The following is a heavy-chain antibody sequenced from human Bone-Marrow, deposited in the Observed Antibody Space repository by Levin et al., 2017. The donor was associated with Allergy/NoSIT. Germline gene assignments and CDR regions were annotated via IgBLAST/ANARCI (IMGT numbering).Heavy chain of an antibody. CDR2: INPNTGNS. Sequence: GESLKISCKASGYTFIYYALNWVRQAPGQGLEWMGWINPNTGNSTSAQGFTGRFVLSLDTSVNTAYLQINDLKPEDTAVYYCARDLTHDHIWVTPRDALHFWGQGTSVTVSS. J-gene: IGHJ3*01. CDR3: ARDLTHDHIWVTPRDALHF. CDR1: GYTFIYYA. D-gene: IGHD3-16*01. V-gene: IGHV7-4-1*02.